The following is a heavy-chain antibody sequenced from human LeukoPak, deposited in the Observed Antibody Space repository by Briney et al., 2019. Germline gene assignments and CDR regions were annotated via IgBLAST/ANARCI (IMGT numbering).Heavy chain of an antibody. J-gene: IGHJ4*02. CDR1: GASISSSRYY. CDR3: AREGQQPFDY. Sequence: SETLSLTCTVSGASISSSRYYWGWIRQPPGKGLEWIGSISYSGTTYYNPSLKSRVTISVDTSRNQFSLKLSSVTAADTAVYYCAREGQQPFDYWGQGTLVTVSS. V-gene: IGHV4-39*07. D-gene: IGHD6-13*01. CDR2: ISYSGTT.